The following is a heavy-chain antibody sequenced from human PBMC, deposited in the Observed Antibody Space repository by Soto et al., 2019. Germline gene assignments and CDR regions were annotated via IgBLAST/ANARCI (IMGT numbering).Heavy chain of an antibody. Sequence: SVKVSCKASGFTFTSSAVQWVRQARGQRLEWIGWIVVGSGNTNYAQKFQERVTITRDMSTSTAYMELSSLRSEDTAVYYCAAGEPGSGSYYGDAFEIWGQGTMVTVSS. D-gene: IGHD1-26*01. CDR2: IVVGSGNT. V-gene: IGHV1-58*01. CDR3: AAGEPGSGSYYGDAFEI. J-gene: IGHJ3*02. CDR1: GFTFTSSA.